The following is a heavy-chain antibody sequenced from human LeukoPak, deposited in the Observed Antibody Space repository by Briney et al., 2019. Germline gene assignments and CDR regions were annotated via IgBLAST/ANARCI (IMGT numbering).Heavy chain of an antibody. CDR2: IHYSGNT. CDR1: GDSISSYY. Sequence: SETLSLTCTVSGDSISSYYWSWIRQPPGTGLEWIGYIHYSGNTNYNPSLRSRVSISVDTSSNQFSLKLSSVTAADTAVYYCARPGWVGATGAFHIWGQGTLVTVSS. J-gene: IGHJ3*02. D-gene: IGHD1-26*01. CDR3: ARPGWVGATGAFHI. V-gene: IGHV4-59*01.